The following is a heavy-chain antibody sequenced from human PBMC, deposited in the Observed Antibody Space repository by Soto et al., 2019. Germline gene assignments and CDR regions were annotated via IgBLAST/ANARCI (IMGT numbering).Heavy chain of an antibody. CDR1: AFTFSNYA. J-gene: IGHJ3*01. Sequence: EVQLLESGGGLVRPGGSLRLSCAASAFTFSNYAMNWVRQAPGKGLEWVSGISGSGGSASYADSVQGRFTISRDNSKNTLYLQMNSLRAEDTAIYYCVREDSAWDSRGSFDFWGRGTMVTVS. CDR3: VREDSAWDSRGSFDF. CDR2: ISGSGGSA. D-gene: IGHD6-19*01. V-gene: IGHV3-23*01.